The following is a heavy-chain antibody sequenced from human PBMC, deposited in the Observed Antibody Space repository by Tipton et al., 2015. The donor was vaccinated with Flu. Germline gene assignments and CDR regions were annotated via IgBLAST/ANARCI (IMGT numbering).Heavy chain of an antibody. CDR1: GGSVTSGSYY. CDR3: ATSRPHRYSYGMDV. D-gene: IGHD3-10*01. V-gene: IGHV4-61*02. Sequence: TLSLTCTVSGGSVTSGSYYWNWIRQPAGKGLEWIGRGSTSGTTNYNPSLQSRVTISVDTSKNQFSLRLISVTAADTAVYYCATSRPHRYSYGMDVWGQGATVSFSS. CDR2: GSTSGTT. J-gene: IGHJ6*02.